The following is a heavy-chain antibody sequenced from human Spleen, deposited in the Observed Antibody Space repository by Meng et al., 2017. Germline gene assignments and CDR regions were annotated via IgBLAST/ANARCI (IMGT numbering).Heavy chain of an antibody. V-gene: IGHV4-34*01. D-gene: IGHD4-17*01. CDR3: AREPNYGDYGGGFDY. Sequence: LQQWAPECLKPPGTLSFPCVVYGGSFSGYYWSWIRQPPGKGLEWIGEINHSGSTNYNPSLKSRVTISVDTSKNQFSLKLSSVTAADTAVYYCAREPNYGDYGGGFDYWGQGTLVTVSS. CDR1: GGSFSGYY. J-gene: IGHJ4*02. CDR2: INHSGST.